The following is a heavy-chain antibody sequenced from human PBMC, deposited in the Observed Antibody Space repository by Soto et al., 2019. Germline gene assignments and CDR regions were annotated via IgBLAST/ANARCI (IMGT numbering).Heavy chain of an antibody. V-gene: IGHV3-74*01. CDR3: ARDREVVAAMLGY. CDR1: GFTFSSCW. CDR2: INSDGSST. Sequence: EVQLVESGGGLVQPGGSLRLSCAASGFTFSSCWVHWVRQAPGKGLVWVSRINSDGSSTSYADSVKGRFTISRDNAKNTLYLQMDSLRVEDSAVYYCARDREVVAAMLGYWGQGTLVTVSS. D-gene: IGHD2-15*01. J-gene: IGHJ4*02.